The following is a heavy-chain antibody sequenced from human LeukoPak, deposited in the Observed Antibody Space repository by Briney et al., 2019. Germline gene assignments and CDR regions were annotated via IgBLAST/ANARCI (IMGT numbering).Heavy chain of an antibody. V-gene: IGHV3-23*01. Sequence: GGSLRLSCAASGFTFSSYAMSWVRQAPGKGLEWVSAISGSGGSTYYADSVKDRFTISRDNSKNTLYLQMNSLRAEDTAVYYCAKARHSSGYRTPIDYWGQGTLVTVSS. D-gene: IGHD6-19*01. CDR3: AKARHSSGYRTPIDY. J-gene: IGHJ4*02. CDR2: ISGSGGST. CDR1: GFTFSSYA.